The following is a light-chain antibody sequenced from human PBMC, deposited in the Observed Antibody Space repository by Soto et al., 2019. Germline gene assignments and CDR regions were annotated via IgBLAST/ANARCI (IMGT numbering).Light chain of an antibody. V-gene: IGKV3-20*01. CDR1: QSVTNDY. J-gene: IGKJ1*01. Sequence: EIVLTQSPGTLSLSPGERATLSCRASQSVTNDYLAWYQQKPGQAPRLLIYNTSSRTTGIPDRFIGGGSGTDFTLTISRLEPEDSAVYYCQQYGGPPWTFGQGTRVEVK. CDR2: NTS. CDR3: QQYGGPPWT.